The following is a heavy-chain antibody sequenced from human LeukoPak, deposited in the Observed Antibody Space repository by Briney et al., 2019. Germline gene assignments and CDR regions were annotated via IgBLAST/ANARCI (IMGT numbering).Heavy chain of an antibody. CDR1: GYTFTGYY. D-gene: IGHD3-22*01. CDR2: INPNSGGT. CDR3: ARDKDDSSGYYEGYFDY. V-gene: IGHV1-2*02. Sequence: ASVKVSCKASGYTFTGYYMHWVRQAPGQGLEWMGWINPNSGGTNYAQKFQGRVTMTRDTSISTAYMELSGLRSDDTAVYYCARDKDDSSGYYEGYFDYWGQGTLVTVSS. J-gene: IGHJ4*02.